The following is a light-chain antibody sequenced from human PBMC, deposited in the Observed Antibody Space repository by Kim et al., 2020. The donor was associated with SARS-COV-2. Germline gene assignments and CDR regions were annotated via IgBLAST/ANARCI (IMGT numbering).Light chain of an antibody. V-gene: IGKV1-5*03. CDR1: QSHSRW. CDR3: QQYDNY. J-gene: IGKJ2*01. CDR2: KAS. Sequence: ALSASVVHRISITCRASQSHSRWLAWYQQTPGKAPKLLISKASSLQSGVPSRFSGSGSGTEFTLTISSLQPDDFGTYYCQQYDNYFGQGTKLEI.